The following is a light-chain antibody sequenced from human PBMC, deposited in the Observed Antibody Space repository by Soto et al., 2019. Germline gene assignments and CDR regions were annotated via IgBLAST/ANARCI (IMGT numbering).Light chain of an antibody. CDR3: SSYSISTAYL. V-gene: IGLV2-14*01. CDR1: SSDVGGYDY. Sequence: QSALTQPASVSGSPGQSISISFTGTSSDVGGYDYVSWYQLHPGNAPTLMVFEVNNRPSGVSYRFSRPKSGNTASLTISGLQADDEADYFCSSYSISTAYLFGPGTKVTV. J-gene: IGLJ1*01. CDR2: EVN.